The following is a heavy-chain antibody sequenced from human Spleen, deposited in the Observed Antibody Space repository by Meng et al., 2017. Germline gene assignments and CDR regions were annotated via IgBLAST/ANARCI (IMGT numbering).Heavy chain of an antibody. CDR3: ASAFGETSTINY. V-gene: IGHV4-39*07. CDR2: VYYSGGT. D-gene: IGHD3-16*01. CDR1: GGSISSSSYY. Sequence: SETLSLTCTVSGGSISSSSYYWGWIRQPPGKGLEWIGAVYYSGGTYYNPSLKSRVTISVDTSKNQFSLKLSSVTAADTAVYYCASAFGETSTINYWGRGALVTVSS. J-gene: IGHJ4*02.